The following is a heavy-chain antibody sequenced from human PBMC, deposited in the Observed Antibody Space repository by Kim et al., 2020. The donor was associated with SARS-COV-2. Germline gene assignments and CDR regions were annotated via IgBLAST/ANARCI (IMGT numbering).Heavy chain of an antibody. J-gene: IGHJ2*01. CDR3: VRDRGIPGHDGYFDL. CDR2: INDAGTSR. D-gene: IGHD3-10*01. V-gene: IGHV3-74*01. CDR1: GFTFTTYF. Sequence: GGSLRLSCAASGFTFTTYFMHWVRQAPGKGPVWLSRINDAGTSRSYAESVKGRFTISRDNAQNTLYLQMNSLRVEDTAVYHCVRDRGIPGHDGYFDLWGRGTLVTVSS.